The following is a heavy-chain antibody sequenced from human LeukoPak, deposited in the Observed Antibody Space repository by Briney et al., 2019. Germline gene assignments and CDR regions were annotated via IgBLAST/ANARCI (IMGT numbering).Heavy chain of an antibody. CDR3: AYSGSYGHLGY. J-gene: IGHJ4*02. Sequence: SETLSLTCTVSGGSISSNAYYWAWIRQPPGKGLEWIGSIYSSVSTYYNPSLKSRVTISVDTSKNQFSLRLSSVTAADTALYYCAYSGSYGHLGYWGQGIPVTASS. CDR2: IYSSVST. CDR1: GGSISSNAYY. D-gene: IGHD1-26*01. V-gene: IGHV4-39*01.